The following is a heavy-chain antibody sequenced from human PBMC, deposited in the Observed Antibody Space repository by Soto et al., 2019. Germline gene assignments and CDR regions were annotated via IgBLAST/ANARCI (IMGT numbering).Heavy chain of an antibody. CDR3: ARGQYYDFWSGSPYYYYMDV. Sequence: SETLSLTCTVSGGSISSYYWSWIRQPPGKGLEWIGYIYYSGSTNYNPSLKSRVTISVDTSKNQFSLKLSSVTAADTAVYYCARGQYYDFWSGSPYYYYMDVWGKGTTVT. CDR1: GGSISSYY. J-gene: IGHJ6*03. CDR2: IYYSGST. V-gene: IGHV4-59*01. D-gene: IGHD3-3*01.